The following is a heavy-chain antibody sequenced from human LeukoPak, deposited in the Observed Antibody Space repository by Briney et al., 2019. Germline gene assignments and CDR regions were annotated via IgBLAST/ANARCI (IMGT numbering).Heavy chain of an antibody. D-gene: IGHD3-3*01. CDR3: ARDFAIFGVVMAYYYYGMDV. V-gene: IGHV3-33*01. J-gene: IGHJ6*02. Sequence: GGSLRLSCAASGFTFSSYGMHWVRQAPGKGLEWVAVIWYDGSNKYYADSVKGRFTISRDNSKNTLYLQMNSLRAEDTAVYYCARDFAIFGVVMAYYYYGMDVRGQGTTVTVSS. CDR2: IWYDGSNK. CDR1: GFTFSSYG.